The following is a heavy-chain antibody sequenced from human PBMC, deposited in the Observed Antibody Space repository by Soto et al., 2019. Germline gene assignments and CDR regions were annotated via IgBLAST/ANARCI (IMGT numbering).Heavy chain of an antibody. J-gene: IGHJ5*02. CDR3: ARDLQAGDDNVNWFAP. CDR2: IAYDGSNK. Sequence: QVQLVESGGGVVQPGRSLRLSCAASGFSISRSAIHWVRQAPGKGLEWVAVIAYDGSNKWYADSAKGRFTISRDNSKNTLYLDMSSQRAEDTAIYFCARDLQAGDDNVNWFAPWGQGTLVTVSS. D-gene: IGHD1-1*01. V-gene: IGHV3-30-3*01. CDR1: GFSISRSA.